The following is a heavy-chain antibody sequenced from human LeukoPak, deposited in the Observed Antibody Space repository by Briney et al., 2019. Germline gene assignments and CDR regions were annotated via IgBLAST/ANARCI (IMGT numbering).Heavy chain of an antibody. CDR3: GRGTGYSVVDY. CDR1: GFTFSNYR. D-gene: IGHD5-18*01. Sequence: GGSLRLSCAASGFTFSNYRMHWVRQAPGKGLVWVSRINSDGRSTSHADSVKGRFTISRDNAKNTLYLQMNSLRAEDTAVYYCGRGTGYSVVDYWGQGTLVTVAS. J-gene: IGHJ4*02. CDR2: INSDGRST. V-gene: IGHV3-74*01.